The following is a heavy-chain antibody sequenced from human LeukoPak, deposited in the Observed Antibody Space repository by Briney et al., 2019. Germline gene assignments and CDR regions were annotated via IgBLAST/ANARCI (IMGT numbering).Heavy chain of an antibody. CDR2: IIPIFGTA. CDR3: ARGGWLTPARGLGFDY. Sequence: SVKVSCKASGGTFSSYAISWVRQAPGQGLEWMGGIIPIFGTANYAQKFQGRVTITADESTNTAYMELSSLRSEDTAVYYCARGGWLTPARGLGFDYWGQGTLVTVSS. D-gene: IGHD5-12*01. CDR1: GGTFSSYA. V-gene: IGHV1-69*13. J-gene: IGHJ4*02.